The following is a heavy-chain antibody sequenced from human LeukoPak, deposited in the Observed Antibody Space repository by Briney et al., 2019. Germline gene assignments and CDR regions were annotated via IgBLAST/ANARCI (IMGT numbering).Heavy chain of an antibody. Sequence: GGSLRLSCAASGFTFSNAWMSWVRQAPGKGLEWVSAISGSGGSTYYADSVKGRFTISRDNSKNTLYLQMNSLRAEDTAVYYCAKDALGSWFDPWGQGTLVTVSS. V-gene: IGHV3-23*01. CDR3: AKDALGSWFDP. CDR1: GFTFSNAW. J-gene: IGHJ5*02. D-gene: IGHD2-15*01. CDR2: ISGSGGST.